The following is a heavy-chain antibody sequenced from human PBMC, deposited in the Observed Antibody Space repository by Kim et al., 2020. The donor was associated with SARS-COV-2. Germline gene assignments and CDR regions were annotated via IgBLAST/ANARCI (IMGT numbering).Heavy chain of an antibody. D-gene: IGHD2-2*01. J-gene: IGHJ6*02. V-gene: IGHV5-51*01. CDR3: ARHEGQLYYYYGMDV. Sequence: PSFQGQVTISADKSISTAYLQWSSLKASDTAMYYCARHEGQLYYYYGMDVWGQGTTVTVSS.